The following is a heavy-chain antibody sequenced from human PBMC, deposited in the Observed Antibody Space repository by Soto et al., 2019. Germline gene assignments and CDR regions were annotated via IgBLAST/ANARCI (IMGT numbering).Heavy chain of an antibody. J-gene: IGHJ4*02. CDR1: GFTFSSYD. Sequence: EVQLVESGGGLVQPGGSLRLSCAASGFTFSSYDMHWVRQATGKGLEWVSAIGTAGDTYYPGSVKGRFTISRENAKNSLYLQINSLRAGDTAVYYCARKVDSSGYYDYWGQGTLVTVSS. D-gene: IGHD3-22*01. CDR2: IGTAGDT. V-gene: IGHV3-13*01. CDR3: ARKVDSSGYYDY.